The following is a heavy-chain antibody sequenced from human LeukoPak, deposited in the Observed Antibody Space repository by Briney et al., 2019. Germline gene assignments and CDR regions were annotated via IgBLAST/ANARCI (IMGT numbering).Heavy chain of an antibody. CDR1: GYTFTSYG. V-gene: IGHV1-18*01. J-gene: IGHJ4*02. CDR3: ARVSCSSTSCYSAFDY. CDR2: ISAYNGNT. Sequence: ASVKVSCKASGYTFTSYGMSWVRQAPGQGLEWMGWISAYNGNTNYAQKLQGRVTMTTDTSTSTAYMELRSLRSDDTAVYYCARVSCSSTSCYSAFDYWGQGTLVTVSS. D-gene: IGHD2-2*01.